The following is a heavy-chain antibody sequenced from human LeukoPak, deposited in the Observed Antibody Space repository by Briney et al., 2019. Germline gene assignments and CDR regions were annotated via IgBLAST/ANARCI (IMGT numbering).Heavy chain of an antibody. D-gene: IGHD5-12*01. V-gene: IGHV4-59*08. CDR2: IYYSGST. J-gene: IGHJ6*02. CDR3: ARGGGYVGYYYYGMDV. CDR1: GGSISSYY. Sequence: PSETLSLTCTVSGGSISSYYWSWIRQPPAKGLYWIGYIYYSGSTNYNPSLKSRVTISVDTSKNQFSLKLSSVTAADTAVYYCARGGGYVGYYYYGMDVWGQGTTVTVSS.